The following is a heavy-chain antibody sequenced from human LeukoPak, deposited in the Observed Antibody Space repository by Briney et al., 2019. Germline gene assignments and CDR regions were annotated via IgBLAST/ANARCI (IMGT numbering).Heavy chain of an antibody. Sequence: ASVKVSCKASGGTFSSYAISWVRQAPGQGLEWMGRIIPILGIANYAQKFQGRVTITADKSTSTAYMELSSLRSEDTAVYYCARGTRLRYFDYDAFDIWGQGTMVTVSS. J-gene: IGHJ3*02. CDR1: GGTFSSYA. V-gene: IGHV1-69*04. CDR3: ARGTRLRYFDYDAFDI. CDR2: IIPILGIA. D-gene: IGHD3-9*01.